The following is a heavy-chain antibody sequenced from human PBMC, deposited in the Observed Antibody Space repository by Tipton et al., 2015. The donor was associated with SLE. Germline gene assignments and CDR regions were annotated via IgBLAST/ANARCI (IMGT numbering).Heavy chain of an antibody. V-gene: IGHV3-9*01. CDR1: GFTFDDYA. Sequence: SLRLSCAASGFTFDDYAMHWVRQAPGKGLEWVSGISWNSGSIGYADSVKGRFTISRDNAKNSLYLQMNSLRAEDTAVYYCARAARGSSSSAFDIWGQGTMVTVSS. J-gene: IGHJ3*02. CDR2: ISWNSGSI. D-gene: IGHD6-6*01. CDR3: ARAARGSSSSAFDI.